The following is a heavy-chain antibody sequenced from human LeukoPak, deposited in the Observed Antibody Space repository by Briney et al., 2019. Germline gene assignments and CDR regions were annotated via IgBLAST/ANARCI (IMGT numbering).Heavy chain of an antibody. D-gene: IGHD6-19*01. Sequence: PSETLSLTCTVSGGSISSGGYYWSWIRQPPGKGLEWIGYIYYSGSTYYNPSLKSRVTISVDTSKNQFSLKLSSVTAADTAMYYCARLQAGSYQIPYYFDYWGQGTLVTVSS. V-gene: IGHV4-31*03. CDR1: GGSISSGGYY. J-gene: IGHJ4*02. CDR3: ARLQAGSYQIPYYFDY. CDR2: IYYSGST.